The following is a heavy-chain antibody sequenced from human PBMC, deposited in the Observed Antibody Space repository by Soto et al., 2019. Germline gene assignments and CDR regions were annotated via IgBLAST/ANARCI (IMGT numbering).Heavy chain of an antibody. J-gene: IGHJ4*02. CDR3: ARHPRTTGTTVSYYFDY. Sequence: ASVKVSCKASGYTFTSYGISWVRQAPGQGLEWMGWISAYNGNTNYAQKLQGRVTMTTDTSTSTAYMELRSLRSDDTAVYYCARHPRTTGTTVSYYFDYWGQGTLVTVSS. CDR1: GYTFTSYG. D-gene: IGHD1-1*01. V-gene: IGHV1-18*01. CDR2: ISAYNGNT.